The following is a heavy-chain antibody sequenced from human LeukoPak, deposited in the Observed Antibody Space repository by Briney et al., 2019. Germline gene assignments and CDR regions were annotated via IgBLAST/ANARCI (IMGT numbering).Heavy chain of an antibody. V-gene: IGHV1-8*02. Sequence: GASVKVSCKGSEYTFSDFDINWVRQATGQGLEWMGWMNPKSRNTGYAQKFKGRVTLTRDTSTNTAYMDLSSLTSEDTAIYYCARVPEIGYCSGGSCYRFDIWGQGTLVTVSS. CDR1: EYTFSDFD. D-gene: IGHD2-15*01. CDR3: ARVPEIGYCSGGSCYRFDI. J-gene: IGHJ3*02. CDR2: MNPKSRNT.